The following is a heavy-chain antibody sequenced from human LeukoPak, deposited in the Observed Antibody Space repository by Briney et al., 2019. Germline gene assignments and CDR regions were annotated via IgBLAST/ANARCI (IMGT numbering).Heavy chain of an antibody. V-gene: IGHV4-38-2*01. CDR2: IYYSGNT. Sequence: GSLRLSCAASGFTLSNYNMKWVRQAPGKGLEWIGSIYYSGNTYYNPSLKSRVTISVDTSKNQFSLKLRSVNAADMSFYYCARGKSRGSHIDYWGQGTRVTVSS. D-gene: IGHD1-26*01. CDR3: ARGKSRGSHIDY. J-gene: IGHJ4*02. CDR1: GFTLSNYN.